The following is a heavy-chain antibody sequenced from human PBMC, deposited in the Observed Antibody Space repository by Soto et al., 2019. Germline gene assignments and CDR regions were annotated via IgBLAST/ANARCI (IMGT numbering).Heavy chain of an antibody. Sequence: GGSLRLSCAASGFTFSSYAMHWVRQAPGKGLEWVAVISYDGSNKYYADSVKGRFTISRDNSKNTLYLQMNSLRAEDTAVYYGAREPHFTQSFDYWGQGTLVTVSS. J-gene: IGHJ4*02. CDR2: ISYDGSNK. D-gene: IGHD3-3*02. V-gene: IGHV3-30-3*01. CDR3: AREPHFTQSFDY. CDR1: GFTFSSYA.